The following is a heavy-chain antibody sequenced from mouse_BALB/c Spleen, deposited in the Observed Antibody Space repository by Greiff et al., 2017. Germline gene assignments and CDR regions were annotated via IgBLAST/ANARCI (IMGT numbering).Heavy chain of an antibody. CDR3: ARNGNYGYWYFDV. V-gene: IGHV1-87*01. Sequence: VQLQQSGAELARPGASVKLSCKASGYTFTSYWMQWVKQRPGQGLEWIGAIYPGDGDTRYTQKFKGKATLTADKSSSTAYMQLSSLASEDSAVYYCARNGNYGYWYFDVWGAGTTVTVSS. D-gene: IGHD2-1*01. CDR1: GYTFTSYW. CDR2: IYPGDGDT. J-gene: IGHJ1*01.